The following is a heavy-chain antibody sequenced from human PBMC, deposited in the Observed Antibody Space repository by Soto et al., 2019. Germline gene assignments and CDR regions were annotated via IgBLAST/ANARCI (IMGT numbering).Heavy chain of an antibody. J-gene: IGHJ4*02. V-gene: IGHV3-23*01. CDR3: TKNYYFDA. CDR1: GFTFSNYA. Sequence: VQLLESGGGLVQPGGSLRLSCAASGFTFSNYAMSWVRQAPGKALEWVSSINIVGGNTNYADSVRGRFTMSRDDSKNPVFLQVTGLGAEDTAIYYWTKNYYFDAWGQGTLITVSS. CDR2: INIVGGNT.